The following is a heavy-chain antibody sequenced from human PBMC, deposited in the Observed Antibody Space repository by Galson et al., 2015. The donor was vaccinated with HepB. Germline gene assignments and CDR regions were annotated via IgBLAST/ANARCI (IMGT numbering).Heavy chain of an antibody. CDR1: GYTFISYD. V-gene: IGHV1-18*04. CDR3: AREGAGSHGGLDY. D-gene: IGHD3-16*01. CDR2: ISPYNGDT. Sequence: SVKVSCKASGYTFISYDITWVRQAPGQGLEWMAWISPYNGDTSHAQKFQGRVTVTTDTSTSTVYMELQSLRSDDTALYYCAREGAGSHGGLDYWGQGTLVTVSS. J-gene: IGHJ4*02.